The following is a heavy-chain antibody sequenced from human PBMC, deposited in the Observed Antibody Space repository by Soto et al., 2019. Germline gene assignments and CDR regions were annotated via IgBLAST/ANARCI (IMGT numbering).Heavy chain of an antibody. CDR1: GFTFISYS. V-gene: IGHV3-21*01. CDR2: ISSSSSYI. D-gene: IGHD6-6*01. CDR3: ARDEYSSSIDY. J-gene: IGHJ4*02. Sequence: WGSLRLSCAASGFTFISYSISCVRQSPLKGLEWVSSISSSSSYIYYADSVKGRFTISRDNAKNSLYLQMNSLRAEDTAVYYCARDEYSSSIDYWGQGTLVTVSS.